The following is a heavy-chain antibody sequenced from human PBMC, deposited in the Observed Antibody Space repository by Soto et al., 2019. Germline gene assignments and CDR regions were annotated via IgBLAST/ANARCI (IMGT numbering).Heavy chain of an antibody. CDR3: AKLGSSSWSPHYYFDY. V-gene: IGHV3-23*01. D-gene: IGHD2-2*01. CDR1: GFTFGSYA. CDR2: ITDSGDDT. J-gene: IGHJ4*02. Sequence: GGSLRRSCAASGFTFGSYAMSWVRQAPGKWLEWVSAITDSGDDTYYIDSVKGRFTISRDNSKSTLYLQMNSLRAEDTAIYYCAKLGSSSWSPHYYFDYWGQGTLVTVSS.